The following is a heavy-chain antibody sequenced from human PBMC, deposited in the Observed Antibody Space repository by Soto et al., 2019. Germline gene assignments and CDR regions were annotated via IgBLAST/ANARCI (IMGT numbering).Heavy chain of an antibody. J-gene: IGHJ6*03. Sequence: EMQLLESGGGLVQPGGSLRLSCAASGFTFSSYAMSWVRQAPGKGLEWVSAISGSGGSTYYADSVKGRFTISRDNSKNTLYLQMNSLRAEDTAVYYCAKSAVVVPAAIIYYYYMDVWGKGTTVTVSS. CDR1: GFTFSSYA. D-gene: IGHD2-2*01. V-gene: IGHV3-23*01. CDR3: AKSAVVVPAAIIYYYYMDV. CDR2: ISGSGGST.